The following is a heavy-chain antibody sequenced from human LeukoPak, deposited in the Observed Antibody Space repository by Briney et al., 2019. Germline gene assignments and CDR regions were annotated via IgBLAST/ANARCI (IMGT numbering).Heavy chain of an antibody. J-gene: IGHJ5*02. CDR3: AREGNWNPAGWFDP. CDR1: GYTSTGYA. Sequence: ASVKVSCKASGYTSTGYAIQWVRQAPGQRLEWMGWINAGNGNTKYSQKFQGRVTITRDTSANTVYMELSSLRSEDTAVYYCAREGNWNPAGWFDPWGQGTLVTVSS. CDR2: INAGNGNT. V-gene: IGHV1-3*01. D-gene: IGHD1-20*01.